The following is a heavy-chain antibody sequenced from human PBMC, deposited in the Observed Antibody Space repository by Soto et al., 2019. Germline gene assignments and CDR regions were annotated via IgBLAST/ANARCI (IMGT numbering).Heavy chain of an antibody. CDR3: ARGGYSSGWYGEDALDI. CDR1: GFTFRSYA. D-gene: IGHD6-13*01. Sequence: GGSLRLSCAASGFTFRSYAMSWVRQAPGKGLEWVSTITMGGGTTFQADSVKGRFTISRDNSKNTLYLQMNSLRAEDTAVYYCARGGYSSGWYGEDALDIWGQGTMVTVSS. V-gene: IGHV3-23*01. J-gene: IGHJ3*02. CDR2: ITMGGGTT.